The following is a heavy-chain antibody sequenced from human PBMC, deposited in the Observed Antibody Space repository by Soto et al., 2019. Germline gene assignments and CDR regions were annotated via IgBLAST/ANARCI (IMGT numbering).Heavy chain of an antibody. Sequence: ASVTLSLTCAVSGGSISSSNWWSWVRQPPGKGLEWFGEIYHSGSTNYNRSLNSRVTISVDKSRNQFSLKLSSVTAAETAVYYCPGRPAVAGTPLDYWGQGTLVTVSS. V-gene: IGHV4-4*02. D-gene: IGHD6-19*01. CDR1: GGSISSSNW. J-gene: IGHJ4*02. CDR3: PGRPAVAGTPLDY. CDR2: IYHSGST.